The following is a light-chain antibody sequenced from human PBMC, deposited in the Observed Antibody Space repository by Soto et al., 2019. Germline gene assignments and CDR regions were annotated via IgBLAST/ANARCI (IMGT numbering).Light chain of an antibody. CDR3: SSYTTSNTRQIV. Sequence: QSALTQPASVSGSPGQTTTISCSGTSSDGGGYNYVSWYQHHPGKAPKLIIYDVTNRPSGVSNPFSGSKSGNTASLTISGLQPEDEADYYCSSYTTSNTRQIVFGTGTKVTVL. V-gene: IGLV2-14*03. J-gene: IGLJ1*01. CDR2: DVT. CDR1: SSDGGGYNY.